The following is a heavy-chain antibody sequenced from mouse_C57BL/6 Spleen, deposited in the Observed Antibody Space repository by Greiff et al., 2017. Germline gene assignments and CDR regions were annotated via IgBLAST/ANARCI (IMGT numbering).Heavy chain of an antibody. CDR3: AESTPNYAMDY. V-gene: IGHV3-6*01. J-gene: IGHJ4*01. CDR2: ISYDGSN. CDR1: GYSITSGYY. D-gene: IGHD2-1*01. Sequence: EVQVVESGPGLVKPSQSLSLTCSVTGYSITSGYYWNWIRQFPGNKLEWMGYISYDGSNNYNPSLKNRISITRDTSKNQFFLKLNSVTTEDTATYYCAESTPNYAMDYWGQGTSVTVSS.